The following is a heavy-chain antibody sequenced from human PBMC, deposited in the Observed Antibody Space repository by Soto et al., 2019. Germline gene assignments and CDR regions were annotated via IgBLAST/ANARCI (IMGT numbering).Heavy chain of an antibody. CDR3: AKGDQLLLDAFDI. D-gene: IGHD2-2*01. J-gene: IGHJ3*02. V-gene: IGHV3-30*18. CDR2: ISYDGSNK. CDR1: GFTFSSYG. Sequence: GGSLRLSCAASGFTFSSYGMHWVRQAPGKGLEWVAVISYDGSNKYYADSVKGRFTISRDNSKNTLYLQMNSLRAEDTAVYYCAKGDQLLLDAFDIWGQGTMVTVSS.